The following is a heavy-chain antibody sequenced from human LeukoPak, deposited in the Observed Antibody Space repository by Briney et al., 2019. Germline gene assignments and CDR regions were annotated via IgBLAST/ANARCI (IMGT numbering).Heavy chain of an antibody. D-gene: IGHD2-2*01. J-gene: IGHJ4*02. CDR2: IYSGGST. Sequence: GGSLRLSCAASSFSVSSNYMTWVLQAPGKGLECVSVIYSGGSTYYADSVKGRFTISRDNSKNTLYLQMNSLRAEDTAVYFCASTGDIGYCSSTSCCFDYWGQGILVTVSS. CDR3: ASTGDIGYCSSTSCCFDY. V-gene: IGHV3-53*01. CDR1: SFSVSSNY.